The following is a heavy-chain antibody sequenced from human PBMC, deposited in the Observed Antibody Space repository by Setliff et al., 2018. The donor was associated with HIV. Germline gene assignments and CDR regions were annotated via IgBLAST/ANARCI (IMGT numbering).Heavy chain of an antibody. CDR3: ARKGTGDAFDI. J-gene: IGHJ3*02. CDR2: INPSGGGT. V-gene: IGHV1-46*01. Sequence: RASVKVSCKASGYTFTSFYLHWVRQAPGQGLEWMGIINPSGGGTTYARKFQGRVTVTRDTSTSTVYMELSSLRSEDTALYYCARKGTGDAFDIWGQGTMVTV. CDR1: GYTFTSFY. D-gene: IGHD1-1*01.